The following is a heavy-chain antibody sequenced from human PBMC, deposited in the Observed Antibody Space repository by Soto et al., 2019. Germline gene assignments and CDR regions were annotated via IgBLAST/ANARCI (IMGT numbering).Heavy chain of an antibody. CDR3: ARDYSVSALFRVGINYDLHV. Sequence: ETRSVTCTGSGGSASSGTYYWSWIRQPPGRGLEWIGYIHYSGSTTYNPSLKSRVTISVDTSKNQFSLKLSSVTAADTAVCYVARDYSVSALFRVGINYDLHVPALRSAVPVS. J-gene: IGHJ6*02. D-gene: IGHD3-3*01. CDR2: IHYSGST. CDR1: GGSASSGTYY. V-gene: IGHV4-61*01.